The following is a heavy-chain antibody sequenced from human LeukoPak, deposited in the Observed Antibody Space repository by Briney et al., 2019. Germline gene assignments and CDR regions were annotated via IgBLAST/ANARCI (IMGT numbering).Heavy chain of an antibody. J-gene: IGHJ4*02. Sequence: GGSLRLSCAASGFTFSSYAMSWVRQAPGKGLEWVSAISGSGGSTYYADSVKGRFTISRDNSKNTLYPQMNSLRAEDTAVYYCAKVPPHYYGSGSYYFFDYWGQGTLVTVSS. CDR3: AKVPPHYYGSGSYYFFDY. V-gene: IGHV3-23*01. CDR1: GFTFSSYA. D-gene: IGHD3-10*01. CDR2: ISGSGGST.